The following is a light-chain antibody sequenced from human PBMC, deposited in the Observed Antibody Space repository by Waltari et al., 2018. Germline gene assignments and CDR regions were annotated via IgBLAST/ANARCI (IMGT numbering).Light chain of an antibody. CDR1: QSISSY. CDR3: QQSYSTPYT. J-gene: IGKJ2*01. V-gene: IGKV1-39*01. CDR2: AAS. Sequence: CRESQSISSYLNWKQQKPGKAPKLLFYAASSLQSGVPSRFSGSGSGTDFTLTISSLQPEDFASYYCQQSYSTPYTFGQGTKLEIK.